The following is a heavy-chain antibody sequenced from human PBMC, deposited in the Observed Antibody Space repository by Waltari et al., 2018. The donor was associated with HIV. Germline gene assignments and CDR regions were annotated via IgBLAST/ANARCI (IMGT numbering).Heavy chain of an antibody. V-gene: IGHV3-7*01. Sequence: EVQLVESGGGLVQPGGSLRPSCAASGFTFSGYWMSWVRQAPGKGLEWVANINQDGGDKYYVESVKGRFTISRDNAKNSLYLQMNSLRAEDTALYYCARDYASSVAGTGYWGQGTLVTVSS. D-gene: IGHD6-19*01. CDR1: GFTFSGYW. CDR3: ARDYASSVAGTGY. CDR2: INQDGGDK. J-gene: IGHJ4*02.